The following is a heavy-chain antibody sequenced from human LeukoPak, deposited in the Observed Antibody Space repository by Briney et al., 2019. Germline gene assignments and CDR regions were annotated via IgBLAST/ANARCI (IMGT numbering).Heavy chain of an antibody. J-gene: IGHJ4*02. CDR1: GGSISPLY. V-gene: IGHV4-59*11. D-gene: IGHD3-10*01. CDR2: IYYSGTT. Sequence: PSETLSLTCTVSGGSISPLYWSWIRQPPGKGLEFIGYIYYSGTTNYNPSLKSRVTLSVDTSKYQFSLKLSSVTAADTAVYYCARGGVAAKYYFDYWGQGTLVTVSS. CDR3: ARGGVAAKYYFDY.